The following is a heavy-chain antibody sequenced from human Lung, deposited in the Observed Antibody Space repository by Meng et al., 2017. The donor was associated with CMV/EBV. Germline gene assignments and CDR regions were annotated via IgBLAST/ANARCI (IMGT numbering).Heavy chain of an antibody. CDR1: GYTFTAHY. D-gene: IGHD7-27*01. CDR2: IHPHRGDT. J-gene: IGHJ4*02. Sequence: ASVKVSCKASGYTFTAHYFHWVRQAPGQGLEWMGWIHPHRGDTNYAQQFQGRVTLTRDTSINTGYMELTRLTSEDTAVYYCARDNNWGPDYWGQGTLVPVSS. CDR3: ARDNNWGPDY. V-gene: IGHV1-2*02.